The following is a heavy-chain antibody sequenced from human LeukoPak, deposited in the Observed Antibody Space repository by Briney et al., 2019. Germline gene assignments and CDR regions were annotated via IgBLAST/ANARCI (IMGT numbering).Heavy chain of an antibody. CDR3: ASHDFWSGYYDDY. Sequence: GGSLRLSCAASGFTFSSYAMHWVRQAPGKGLEWVAVISYDGSNKYYADSVKGRFTISRDNSKNTLYLQMNSLRAEDTAVYYCASHDFWSGYYDDYWGQGTLVTVSS. CDR1: GFTFSSYA. D-gene: IGHD3-3*01. J-gene: IGHJ4*02. CDR2: ISYDGSNK. V-gene: IGHV3-30-3*01.